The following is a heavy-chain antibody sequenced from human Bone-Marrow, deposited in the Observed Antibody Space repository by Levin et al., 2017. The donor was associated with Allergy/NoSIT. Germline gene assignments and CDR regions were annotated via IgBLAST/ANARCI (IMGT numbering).Heavy chain of an antibody. D-gene: IGHD1-1*01. J-gene: IGHJ6*02. Sequence: PGGSLRLSCEASGFTFSSHSMNWVRLVPGKGLEWVSYISSSSDYKSYRESLKGRFTVSRDNAKSSLFLQMNSLRAEDTAVYYCARDLLPDNWNSHYYGMDVWGLGTTVTVSS. V-gene: IGHV3-21*01. CDR2: ISSSSDYK. CDR3: ARDLLPDNWNSHYYGMDV. CDR1: GFTFSSHS.